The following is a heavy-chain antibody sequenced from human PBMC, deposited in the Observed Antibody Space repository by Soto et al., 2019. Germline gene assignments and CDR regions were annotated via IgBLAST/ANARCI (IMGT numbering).Heavy chain of an antibody. V-gene: IGHV3-9*01. CDR2: ISWNSGSI. J-gene: IGHJ6*03. Sequence: PGGSLRLSCAASGFTFDDYAMHWVRQAPGKGLEWVSGISWNSGSIGYADSVKGRFTISRDNAKNSLYLQMNSLRAEDTALYYCAKIGFGAILTGYSDAYYMDVWGKGTTVTVSS. CDR1: GFTFDDYA. CDR3: AKIGFGAILTGYSDAYYMDV. D-gene: IGHD3-9*01.